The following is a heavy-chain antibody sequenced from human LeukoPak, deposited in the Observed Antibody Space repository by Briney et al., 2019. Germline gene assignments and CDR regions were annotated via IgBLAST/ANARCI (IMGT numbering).Heavy chain of an antibody. CDR3: ARYNTAGYYFDY. J-gene: IGHJ4*02. V-gene: IGHV4-61*02. CDR2: IYTSGST. Sequence: SETLSLTCSVFSGSISSGTYYWSWIRQPAGEGLEWIGRIYTSGSTNYNPSLESRVTISVDTSKNQFSLNLSSVTTADTAVYYCARYNTAGYYFDYWGQGTLVTVSS. D-gene: IGHD1-1*01. CDR1: SGSISSGTYY.